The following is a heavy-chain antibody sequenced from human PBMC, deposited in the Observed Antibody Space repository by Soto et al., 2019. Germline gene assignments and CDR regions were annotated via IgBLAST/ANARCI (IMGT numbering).Heavy chain of an antibody. CDR2: IIPIFGTT. V-gene: IGHV1-69*01. CDR1: GGTFSNYP. CDR3: ARGLYCGGGCYSHFDY. Sequence: VQLVQSGAEVKKPGSSVKVSCKASGGTFSNYPFIWVRQAPGQGLDWMGGIIPIFGTTDYGQRFQGRVTITADESTNTAYMELSSLRSEDTAVYYCARGLYCGGGCYSHFDYWGQGPLVTVSS. J-gene: IGHJ4*02. D-gene: IGHD2-21*02.